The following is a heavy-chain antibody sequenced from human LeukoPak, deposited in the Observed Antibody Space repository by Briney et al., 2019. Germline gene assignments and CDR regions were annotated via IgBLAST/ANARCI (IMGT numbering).Heavy chain of an antibody. CDR2: ISAYNGNT. CDR3: ARVPSVQLERESFMDY. CDR1: GSTFTSYG. Sequence: ASVKVSCKASGSTFTSYGISWVRQALGQGLEWMGWISAYNGNTNYAQKLQGRVTMTTDTSTSTAYMELRSLRSDDTAVYYCARVPSVQLERESFMDYWGQGTLVTVSS. V-gene: IGHV1-18*01. J-gene: IGHJ4*02. D-gene: IGHD1-1*01.